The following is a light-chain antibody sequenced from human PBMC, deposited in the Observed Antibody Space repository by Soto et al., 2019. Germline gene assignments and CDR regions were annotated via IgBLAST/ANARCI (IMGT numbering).Light chain of an antibody. CDR2: GNT. CDR3: QSYASSLVV. Sequence: QSVLTQPPSVSGAPGQRVTISCTGSRSNIGAGYDVHWYQQFPGTAPKLLIYGNTNRPSGVPDRFSGTKSGTSASLAITGLQVEDEADYYCQSYASSLVVFGGGTKLTVL. V-gene: IGLV1-40*01. CDR1: RSNIGAGYD. J-gene: IGLJ2*01.